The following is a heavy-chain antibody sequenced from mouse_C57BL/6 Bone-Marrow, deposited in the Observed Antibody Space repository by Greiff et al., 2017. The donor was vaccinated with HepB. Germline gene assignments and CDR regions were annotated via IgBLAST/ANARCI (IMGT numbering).Heavy chain of an antibody. D-gene: IGHD2-3*01. CDR3: TGLLPRLYWYFDV. Sequence: DVMLVESGGGLVQPGGSMKLSCVASGFTFSNYWMNWVRHSPEKGLEWVAQIRLKSDNYATHYAESVKGRFTISRDDSKSSVYLQMNNLRAEDTGIYYCTGLLPRLYWYFDVWGTGTTVTVSS. CDR1: GFTFSNYW. CDR2: IRLKSDNYAT. J-gene: IGHJ1*03. V-gene: IGHV6-3*01.